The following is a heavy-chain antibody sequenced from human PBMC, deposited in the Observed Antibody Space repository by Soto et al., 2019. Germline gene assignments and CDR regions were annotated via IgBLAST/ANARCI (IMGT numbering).Heavy chain of an antibody. CDR3: ARDQRYFDWLPTHYYYYGMDV. D-gene: IGHD3-9*01. J-gene: IGHJ6*02. V-gene: IGHV1-69*13. Sequence: VASVKVSCKASGGTFSSYAISWVRQAPGQGLEWMGGIIPIFGTANYAQKFQGRVTITADESTSTAYMELSSLRSEDTAVYYCARDQRYFDWLPTHYYYYGMDVWGQGTTVTVSS. CDR1: GGTFSSYA. CDR2: IIPIFGTA.